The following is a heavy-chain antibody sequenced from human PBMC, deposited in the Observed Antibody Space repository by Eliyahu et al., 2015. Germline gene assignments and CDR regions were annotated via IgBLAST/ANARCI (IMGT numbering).Heavy chain of an antibody. CDR2: ISYDGNSK. CDR1: GFTFSNYG. CDR3: AKGWGYNDY. J-gene: IGHJ4*02. Sequence: QVQLVESGGGVVQPGRSLXLSCXASGFTFSNYGMHWVRQAPGKGLEWVAVISYDGNSKYYADSVKGRFIISRDSSKNTLLLQMNSLRVEDTAMYYCAKGWGYNDYWGQGTLVTVSS. V-gene: IGHV3-30*18. D-gene: IGHD5-18*01.